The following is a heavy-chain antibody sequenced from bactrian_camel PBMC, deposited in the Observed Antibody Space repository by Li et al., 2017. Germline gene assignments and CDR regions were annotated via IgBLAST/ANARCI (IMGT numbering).Heavy chain of an antibody. CDR2: IISGGDST. J-gene: IGHJ4*01. CDR3: KAQCRGRDY. V-gene: IGHV3S40*01. D-gene: IGHD3*01. CDR1: GFTFSSYD. Sequence: VQLVESGGGLVQPGGHLTLSCAASGFTFSSYDMNWVRQAPGKGLEWVSTIISGGDSTYYADSVKGRFTISRDNDKRAVYLQMNSLKPEDTAMYYCKAQCRGRDYWGQGTQVTVS.